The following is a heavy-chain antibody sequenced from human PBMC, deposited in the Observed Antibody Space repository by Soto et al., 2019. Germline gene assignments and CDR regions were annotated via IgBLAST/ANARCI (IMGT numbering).Heavy chain of an antibody. Sequence: GGSLRLSCKVSGFTFGDYVMNWFRQAPGKGLEWVGLIRSKVLGGTPEYAASVNGRFTISRDDSKSIAFLQMDSLKTYDTAVYFCTRDYNSRAFRYWGQGT. J-gene: IGHJ4*02. CDR2: IRSKVLGGTP. CDR3: TRDYNSRAFRY. V-gene: IGHV3-49*03. CDR1: GFTFGDYV. D-gene: IGHD1-1*01.